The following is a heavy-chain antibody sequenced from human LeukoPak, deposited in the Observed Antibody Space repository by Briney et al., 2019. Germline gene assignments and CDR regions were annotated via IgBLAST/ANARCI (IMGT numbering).Heavy chain of an antibody. V-gene: IGHV3-53*01. D-gene: IGHD6-19*01. CDR1: GLTVSSSY. CDR3: ASPEGAVAANSFDY. J-gene: IGHJ4*02. Sequence: GGSLRLSCSASGLTVSSSYMSWVRQAPGKGLEWVSVIYNGDKTYYADAVKGRFTISRDNSENTLYLQMNSLRAEDTAVYYCASPEGAVAANSFDYWGQGTLVTVSS. CDR2: IYNGDKT.